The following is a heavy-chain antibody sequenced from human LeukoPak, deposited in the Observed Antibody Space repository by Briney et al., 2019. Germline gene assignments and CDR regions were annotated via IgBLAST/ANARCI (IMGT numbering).Heavy chain of an antibody. CDR1: GFTFSSYA. J-gene: IGHJ4*02. CDR2: ISGSGGST. V-gene: IGHV3-23*01. CDR3: AKGSTSSGYTSYYFDY. D-gene: IGHD3-22*01. Sequence: GGSLRLSCAASGFTFSSYAVSWVRQAPGKGLEWVSAISGSGGSTYYADSVKGRFTISRDNSKNTLYLQMNSLRAEDTAVYYCAKGSTSSGYTSYYFDYWGQGTLVTVSS.